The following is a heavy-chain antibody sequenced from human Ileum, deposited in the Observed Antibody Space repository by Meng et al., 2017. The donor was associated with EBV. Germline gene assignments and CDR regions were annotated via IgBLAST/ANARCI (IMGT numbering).Heavy chain of an antibody. J-gene: IGHJ4*02. D-gene: IGHD2-8*02. CDR3: ARRPTGIDY. Sequence: QVQLQQWGAGLLKASATPSPTGAVKGGSLSGAYWNWIRQPPVKGLEWIGEIIHGGSPSYNPSLKSRVTISIDTSKNQLSLMLSSVTAADTAVYYCARRPTGIDYWGQGTLVTVSS. CDR1: GGSLSGAY. CDR2: IIHGGSP. V-gene: IGHV4-34*12.